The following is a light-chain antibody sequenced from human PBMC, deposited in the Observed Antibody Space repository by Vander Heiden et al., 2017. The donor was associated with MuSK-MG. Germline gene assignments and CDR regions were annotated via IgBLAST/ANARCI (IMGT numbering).Light chain of an antibody. CDR1: QSISNY. V-gene: IGKV1-39*01. CDR3: QHIDCTPGFS. J-gene: IGKJ3*01. CDR2: TAS. Sequence: QSISNYLNWYQQKPGKAPKLLIYTASSLQSGVPSRFSGSGSGTDFTLTISSLQPEDFATYYCQHIDCTPGFSFGPGTKVDI.